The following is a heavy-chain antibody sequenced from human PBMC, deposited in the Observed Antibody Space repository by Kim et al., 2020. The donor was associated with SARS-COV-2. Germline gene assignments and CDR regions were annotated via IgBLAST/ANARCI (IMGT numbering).Heavy chain of an antibody. CDR1: GYTFTSYY. D-gene: IGHD4-17*01. CDR3: ARDLTTVTTYINYYYGMDV. V-gene: IGHV1-46*01. J-gene: IGHJ6*02. CDR2: INPSGGSA. Sequence: ASVKVSCKASGYTFTSYYMHWVRQAPGQGLEWMGIINPSGGSASYAQKFQGRVTMTRDTSTSTVYMELSSLRSEDTAVYYCARDLTTVTTYINYYYGMDVWGQGTTVPVSS.